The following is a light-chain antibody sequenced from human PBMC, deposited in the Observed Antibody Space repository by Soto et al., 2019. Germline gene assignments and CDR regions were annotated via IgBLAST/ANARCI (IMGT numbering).Light chain of an antibody. CDR1: RSNMGINY. V-gene: IGLV1-51*01. CDR3: GTWDSSLSAGV. J-gene: IGLJ3*02. CDR2: DNN. Sequence: QSVLTQPPSVSAAPGQRVTISCSGSRSNMGINYVSWYQQLPGTAPKVLIYDNNKRPSGIPDRFSGSKSGTSATLGITGLQTGDDADYYCGTWDSSLSAGVFGGGTKLTVL.